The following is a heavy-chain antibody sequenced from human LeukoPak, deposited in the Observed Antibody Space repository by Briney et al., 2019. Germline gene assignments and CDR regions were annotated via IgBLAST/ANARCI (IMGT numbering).Heavy chain of an antibody. CDR2: ISGSGGST. V-gene: IGHV3-23*01. D-gene: IGHD5-18*01. J-gene: IGHJ4*02. Sequence: PGGSLRLSCAASGFTFSSYAMTWVRQAPGKGLEWVSTISGSGGSTYYADSVKGRFTISRDNSKNTLYLQMNSLRAEGTAVYYCTKDRLTGYSFGYSYFDYWGQGTLVTVSS. CDR3: TKDRLTGYSFGYSYFDY. CDR1: GFTFSSYA.